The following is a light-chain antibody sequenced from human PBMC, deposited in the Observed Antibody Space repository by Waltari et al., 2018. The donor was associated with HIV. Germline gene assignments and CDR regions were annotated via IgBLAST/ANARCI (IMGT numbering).Light chain of an antibody. V-gene: IGLV3-21*04. J-gene: IGLJ2*01. CDR3: QVWDSTTDHVL. Sequence: SSRLTQPPSVSVAPGETATITCGAINIERKSVHWYQQKPGQAPVVVMSYDTDRPAGSAERFSGFNSGHSATLIISRVGAGDEADYFCQVWDSTTDHVLFGGGTRLTVL. CDR1: NIERKS. CDR2: YDT.